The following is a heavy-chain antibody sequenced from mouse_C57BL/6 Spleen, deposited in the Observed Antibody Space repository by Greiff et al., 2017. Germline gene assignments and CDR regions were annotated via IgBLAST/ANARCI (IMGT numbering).Heavy chain of an antibody. Sequence: EVKLMESGGGLVQPGGSLSLSCAASGFTFTDYYMSWVRQPPGKALEWLGFIRNKANGYTTEYSASVKGRFTISRDNSQSILYLQMSALRAEDSATYCGAGWGLLGAYFDYWGQGTTLTVSS. CDR1: GFTFTDYY. D-gene: IGHD1-1*01. CDR3: AGWGLLGAYFDY. J-gene: IGHJ2*01. V-gene: IGHV7-3*01. CDR2: IRNKANGYTT.